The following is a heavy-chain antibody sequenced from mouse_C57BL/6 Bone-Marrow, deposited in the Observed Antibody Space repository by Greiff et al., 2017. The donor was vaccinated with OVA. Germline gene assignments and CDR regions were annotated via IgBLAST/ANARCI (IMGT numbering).Heavy chain of an antibody. CDR1: GYTFTDYY. J-gene: IGHJ1*03. CDR2: IYPGSGNT. Sequence: LVESGPELVKPGASVKISCKASGYTFTDYYINWVKQRPGQGLAWIGWIYPGSGNTKYNEKFKGKATLTVDTSSSTAYMQLSSLTSEDSAVYFCAREGRWYFDVWGTGTTVTVSS. CDR3: AREGRWYFDV. D-gene: IGHD3-3*01. V-gene: IGHV1-84*01.